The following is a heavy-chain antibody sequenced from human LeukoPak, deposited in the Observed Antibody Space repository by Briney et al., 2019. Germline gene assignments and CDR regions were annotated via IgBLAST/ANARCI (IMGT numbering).Heavy chain of an antibody. V-gene: IGHV4-59*08. CDR3: ARSYSSSDHYYYYGMDV. Sequence: PSETLSLTCTVSGGSISSYYWNWIRQPPGKGLEWIGYINYIRTTDYNPSLESRVTISLDTSKNRFSLKLSSVTAADTAMYYCARSYSSSDHYYYYGMDVWGQGTTVTVSS. D-gene: IGHD6-13*01. J-gene: IGHJ6*02. CDR2: INYIRTT. CDR1: GGSISSYY.